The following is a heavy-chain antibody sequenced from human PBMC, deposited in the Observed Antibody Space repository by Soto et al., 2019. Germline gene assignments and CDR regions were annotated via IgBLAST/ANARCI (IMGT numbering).Heavy chain of an antibody. V-gene: IGHV4-30-2*01. CDR1: GGSISSGGYS. CDR3: ARGERYYSERSGCLFDY. CDR2: IYHSGST. J-gene: IGHJ4*02. D-gene: IGHD3-22*01. Sequence: SETLSLTCAVSGGSISSGGYSWSWIRQPPGKGLEWIGYIYHSGSTYYNPSLKSRVTISVDRSKNQFSLKLSSVTAADTAVYYCARGERYYSERSGCLFDYWGQGTLVTVSS.